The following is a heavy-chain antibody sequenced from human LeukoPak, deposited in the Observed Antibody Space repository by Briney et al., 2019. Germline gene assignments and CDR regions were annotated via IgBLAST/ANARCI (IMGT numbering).Heavy chain of an antibody. CDR1: GFTFSSYG. J-gene: IGHJ4*02. CDR3: ARRIQHYIDY. V-gene: IGHV3-33*01. CDR2: IWYDGSNK. D-gene: IGHD5-18*01. Sequence: GGSLRLSCAASGFTFSSYGMHWVRPAPGKGLEWVAVIWYDGSNKYYADSVKGRFTISRDNSKNTLYLQMNSLRAEDTAVYYCARRIQHYIDYWGQGTLVTVSS.